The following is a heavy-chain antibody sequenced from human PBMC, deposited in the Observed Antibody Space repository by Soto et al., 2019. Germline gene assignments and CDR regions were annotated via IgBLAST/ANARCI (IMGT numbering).Heavy chain of an antibody. J-gene: IGHJ5*02. CDR2: IYGDDDK. Sequence: QITLNESGPALVKPTQTLTLTCTFSGFSVTTSGVGVHWLSQPPGKALEWLAVIYGDDDKPYNPSLETSPTIPTYPSKTPVLLTITNIDPLHTATYSCAHNPSSITISYIHDDSFHPWGQGTLVTLSS. V-gene: IGHV2-5*02. CDR3: AHNPSSITISYIHDDSFHP. D-gene: IGHD4-17*01. CDR1: GFSVTTSGVG.